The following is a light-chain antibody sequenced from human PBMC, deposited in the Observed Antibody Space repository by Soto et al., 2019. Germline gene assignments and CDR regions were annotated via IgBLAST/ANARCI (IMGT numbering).Light chain of an antibody. CDR1: QSVSTN. CDR3: QQYNNWPGT. V-gene: IGKV3-15*01. Sequence: VMTQSPATLSVSPGERATLSCRASQSVSTNLAWYQQKPGQAPRLLIYGASTRATGIPARFSGSGSGTEFTLTISSLQSEDFAVYYCQQYNNWPGTFGQGTKVEIK. J-gene: IGKJ1*01. CDR2: GAS.